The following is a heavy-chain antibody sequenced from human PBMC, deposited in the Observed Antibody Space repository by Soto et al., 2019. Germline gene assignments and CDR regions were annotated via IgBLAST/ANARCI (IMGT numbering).Heavy chain of an antibody. CDR3: ARAGSYCSGGSCSFAY. D-gene: IGHD2-15*01. V-gene: IGHV1-2*02. J-gene: IGHJ4*03. Sequence: ASVKVSCKTSGYTFSGHFLQWVRQAPGAGPEWMGWINPNTGNTKYGQKFEGRVTMTRDMSSSTAYMELTRLTVDDTAVYFCARAGSYCSGGSCSFAYWG. CDR2: INPNTGNT. CDR1: GYTFSGHF.